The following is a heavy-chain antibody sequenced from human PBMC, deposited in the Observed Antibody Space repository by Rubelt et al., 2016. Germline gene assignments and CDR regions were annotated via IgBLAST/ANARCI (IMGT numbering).Heavy chain of an antibody. Sequence: ASGFLFSSHWMSWVRQAPGKGLEWVANINQDGGERYYVDSVKGRFTISRDNAKNSLYLQMDTLRVEDTAVYYCAKAGYTSGWFNWFDPWGQGTLVTVSS. CDR1: GFLFSSHW. CDR3: AKAGYTSGWFNWFDP. D-gene: IGHD6-19*01. CDR2: INQDGGER. V-gene: IGHV3-7*02. J-gene: IGHJ5*02.